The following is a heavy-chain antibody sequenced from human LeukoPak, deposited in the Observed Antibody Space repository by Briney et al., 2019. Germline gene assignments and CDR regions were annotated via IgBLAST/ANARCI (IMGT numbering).Heavy chain of an antibody. J-gene: IGHJ5*02. V-gene: IGHV4-30-4*01. CDR1: GGSISSGDYY. D-gene: IGHD2-2*01. CDR2: IYYSGST. CDR3: ARAPFLAPEDIVVVPAASEGKNWFDP. Sequence: PSQTLSLTCTVSGGSISSGDYYWSWIRQPPGKGLEWIGYIYYSGSTYYNPSLKSRVTISVDTSKNQFSLKLSSVTAADTAVYYCARAPFLAPEDIVVVPAASEGKNWFDPWGQGTLVTVSS.